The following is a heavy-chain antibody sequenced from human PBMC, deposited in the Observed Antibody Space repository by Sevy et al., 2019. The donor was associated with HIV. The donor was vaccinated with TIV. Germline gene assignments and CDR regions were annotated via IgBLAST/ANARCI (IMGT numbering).Heavy chain of an antibody. D-gene: IGHD4-17*01. V-gene: IGHV3-33*01. Sequence: GGSLRLSCAASGFTFSTYGMHWVRQAPGKGLEWLAVIWFNGSNAYYADSVKGRFTISRDIAKNTLHLQMNSLRAEDTAAHYCARDLEFYDHGDYGPAFNPDYWGRGTLVTVSS. J-gene: IGHJ4*02. CDR1: GFTFSTYG. CDR3: ARDLEFYDHGDYGPAFNPDY. CDR2: IWFNGSNA.